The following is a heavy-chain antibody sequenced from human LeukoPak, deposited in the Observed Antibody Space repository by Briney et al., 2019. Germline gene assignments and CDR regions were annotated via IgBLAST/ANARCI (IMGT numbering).Heavy chain of an antibody. V-gene: IGHV5-51*01. J-gene: IGHJ3*02. CDR1: GYSSTGYW. CDR2: IYPADSDS. Sequence: GESLKISCKGSGYSSTGYWIGWVRQMPGKGLEWMGMIYPADSDSRYSPSFQGQVTISADKSINTAYLQWSSLKASDTAMYYCARHTGSTGAFDIWGQGTMVTVSS. D-gene: IGHD1-1*01. CDR3: ARHTGSTGAFDI.